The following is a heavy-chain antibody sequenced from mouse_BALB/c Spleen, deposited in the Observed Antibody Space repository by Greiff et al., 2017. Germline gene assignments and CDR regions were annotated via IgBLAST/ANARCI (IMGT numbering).Heavy chain of an antibody. CDR1: GYTFTDYE. CDR2: IDPETGGT. V-gene: IGHV1-15*01. J-gene: IGHJ3*01. CDR3: TRAY. Sequence: VQLQQSGAELVRPGASVTLSCKASGYTFTDYEMHWVKQTPVHGLEWIGAIDPETGGTAYNQKFKGKATLTADKSSSTAYMELRSLTSDDSAVYYCTRAYWGQGTLVTVSA.